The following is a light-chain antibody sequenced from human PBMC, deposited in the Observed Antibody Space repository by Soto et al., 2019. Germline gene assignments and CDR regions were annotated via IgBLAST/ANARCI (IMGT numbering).Light chain of an antibody. CDR1: SSDVGSYNL. CDR3: CSYAGSRTPLI. J-gene: IGLJ1*01. Sequence: QSALTQAASVSGSPGQSITISCTGTSSDVGSYNLVSCYQQHPGKAPKLMIYEVSKRPSGLSNRFSGSKSGNTASLTISGLQAEDEADDYCCSYAGSRTPLIFGTGTKLTVL. V-gene: IGLV2-23*02. CDR2: EVS.